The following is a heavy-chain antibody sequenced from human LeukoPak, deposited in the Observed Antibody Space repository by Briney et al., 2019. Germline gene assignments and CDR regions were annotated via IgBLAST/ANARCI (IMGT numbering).Heavy chain of an antibody. CDR1: GFIFKNYA. CDR2: IGGDGVGK. D-gene: IGHD3-3*01. CDR3: ARAISHFVIGGAVY. J-gene: IGHJ4*02. V-gene: IGHV3-23*01. Sequence: GGSLRLSCAASGFIFKNYAMMWVRQAPGKGLEWVSAIGGDGVGKDYADSVKGRFTISRDNSRDTLYLQMDSLRAEDSAVYYCARAISHFVIGGAVYWGQGTQVTVSS.